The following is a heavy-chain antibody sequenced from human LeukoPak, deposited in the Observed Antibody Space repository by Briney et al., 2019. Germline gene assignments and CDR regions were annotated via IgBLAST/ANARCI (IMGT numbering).Heavy chain of an antibody. CDR3: AKEEDCSSTSCYTY. J-gene: IGHJ4*02. CDR1: GFTVSSNY. V-gene: IGHV3-53*01. Sequence: GGSLRLSCAASGFTVSSNYMSWVRQAPGKGLEWVSVIYSGGSTYYADSVKGRFTISRDNSKNTLYLQMNDLRPDDTAVYYCAKEEDCSSTSCYTYWGQGTLVTVSS. CDR2: IYSGGST. D-gene: IGHD2-2*02.